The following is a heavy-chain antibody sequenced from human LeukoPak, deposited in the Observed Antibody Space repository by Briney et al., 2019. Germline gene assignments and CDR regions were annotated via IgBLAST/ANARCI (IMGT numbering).Heavy chain of an antibody. Sequence: GGSLRLSCAASGFTFSNAWMSWVRQAPGKGLEWVGRIKSKTDGGTTDYAAPVKGRFTISRDDSKNTLYLQMNSLKTEDTAVYYCALSPVGAPSWFDPWGQGTLVTVSS. CDR3: ALSPVGAPSWFDP. CDR2: IKSKTDGGTT. J-gene: IGHJ5*02. D-gene: IGHD1-26*01. V-gene: IGHV3-15*01. CDR1: GFTFSNAW.